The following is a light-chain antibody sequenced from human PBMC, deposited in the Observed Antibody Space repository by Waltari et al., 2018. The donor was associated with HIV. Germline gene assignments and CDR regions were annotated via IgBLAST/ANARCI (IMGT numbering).Light chain of an antibody. V-gene: IGLV3-10*01. Sequence: SYELTQPPSVPVSPGQTARITCSGDALAKKFAYWYQQKSGQAPVLVIYEDSIRPSGISERFSGSSSGTVATFTISGAQVEDAADYYCYSTDSSANHGVFGGGTKLTVL. CDR2: EDS. CDR1: ALAKKF. CDR3: YSTDSSANHGV. J-gene: IGLJ3*02.